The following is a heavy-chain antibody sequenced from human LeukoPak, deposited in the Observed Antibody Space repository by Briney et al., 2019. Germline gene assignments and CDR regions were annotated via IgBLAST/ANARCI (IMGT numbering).Heavy chain of an antibody. J-gene: IGHJ3*01. Sequence: SETLSLTCTVSGASITNSPNYWGWIRQTPEKGLEWIGTMSYSGDTYYSPSLKSRVTISGDTSKNQFSLKLTSVTAADTAVYYCARWGETSALRVHAFVWGQGTMVTVSS. V-gene: IGHV4-39*07. CDR1: GASITNSPNY. D-gene: IGHD3-10*01. CDR3: ARWGETSALRVHAFV. CDR2: MSYSGDT.